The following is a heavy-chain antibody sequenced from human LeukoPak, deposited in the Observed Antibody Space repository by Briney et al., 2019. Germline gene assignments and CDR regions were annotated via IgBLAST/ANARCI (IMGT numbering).Heavy chain of an antibody. V-gene: IGHV1-2*02. Sequence: ASVKVPCKASGYTFTGYYMHWVRQAPGQGLEWMGWINPNSGGTNYAQKFQGRVTMTRDTSISTAYMELSRLRSDDTAVYYCARDRGGGSYLGAFDIWGQGTMVTVSS. CDR1: GYTFTGYY. D-gene: IGHD1-26*01. CDR3: ARDRGGGSYLGAFDI. CDR2: INPNSGGT. J-gene: IGHJ3*02.